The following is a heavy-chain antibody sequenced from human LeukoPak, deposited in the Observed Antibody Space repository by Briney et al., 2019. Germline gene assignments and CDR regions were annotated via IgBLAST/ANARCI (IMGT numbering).Heavy chain of an antibody. D-gene: IGHD2-2*01. Sequence: GGSLRLSCAASGFTFSTYDMHWVRQAPGKGLEWVAFIRYDGSDKYYADSVKGRFTISRDNSKNTLYLQMNSLRAEDTAVYYCARGGDVVVPAYYMDVWGKGTTVTISS. V-gene: IGHV3-30*02. J-gene: IGHJ6*03. CDR1: GFTFSTYD. CDR2: IRYDGSDK. CDR3: ARGGDVVVPAYYMDV.